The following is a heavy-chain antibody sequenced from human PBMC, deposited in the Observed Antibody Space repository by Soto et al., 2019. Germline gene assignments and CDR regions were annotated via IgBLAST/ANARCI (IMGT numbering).Heavy chain of an antibody. Sequence: EVHLVESGGGLLQPGRSLRLSCTASGFTFDDYAMHWVRQVPGKGLEWVSSISWNSGNIVYADSVKGRFTISRDSANNSLYLQMSSLRTEDTALYYCAKGAVTSIFGYFDYWGQGTLVTVSS. CDR1: GFTFDDYA. CDR3: AKGAVTSIFGYFDY. J-gene: IGHJ4*02. V-gene: IGHV3-9*01. D-gene: IGHD3-3*01. CDR2: ISWNSGNI.